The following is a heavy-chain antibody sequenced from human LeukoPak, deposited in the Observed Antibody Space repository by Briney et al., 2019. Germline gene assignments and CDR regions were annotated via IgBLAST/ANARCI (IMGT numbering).Heavy chain of an antibody. V-gene: IGHV4-34*01. D-gene: IGHD6-13*01. CDR2: INHSGST. Sequence: PSETLSLTCAVYGGSFSGYYWSWIRQPPGKGLEWIGEINHSGSTNYNPSLKSRVTISVDTSKNQFSLKLSSVTAADTAVYYCARGKYSSSCTFDYWGQGTLVTVSS. CDR1: GGSFSGYY. CDR3: ARGKYSSSCTFDY. J-gene: IGHJ4*02.